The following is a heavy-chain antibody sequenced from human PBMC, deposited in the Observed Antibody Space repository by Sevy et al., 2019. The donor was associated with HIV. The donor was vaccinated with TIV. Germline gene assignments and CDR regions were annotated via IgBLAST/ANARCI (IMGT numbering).Heavy chain of an antibody. CDR2: ISDRSDTI. J-gene: IGHJ4*02. V-gene: IGHV3-48*01. CDR3: ARVRDRYCSGGSCYYGYFFDY. Sequence: GGSLRLSCAASGFIFSNYYMTWVRQAPGKGLEWVSYISDRSDTISYADSVKGQFTISRDNAKNELYLQMSSLRGEDTAVYYCARVRDRYCSGGSCYYGYFFDYWGQGTLVTVSS. D-gene: IGHD2-15*01. CDR1: GFIFSNYY.